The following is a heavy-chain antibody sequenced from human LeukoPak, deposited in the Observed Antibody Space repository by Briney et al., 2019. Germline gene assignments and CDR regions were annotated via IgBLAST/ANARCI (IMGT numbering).Heavy chain of an antibody. CDR3: ARDRLGAMLFFDS. CDR2: ISGSGGST. CDR1: GFTFSSYS. V-gene: IGHV3-23*01. D-gene: IGHD3-16*01. J-gene: IGHJ4*02. Sequence: GGSLRLSCAASGFTFSSYSMNWVRQAPGKGLEWVSGISGSGGSTYYADSVKGRFTISRDNSKNTLYLQMNSLRAEDTALYYCARDRLGAMLFFDSWGQGTLVTVSS.